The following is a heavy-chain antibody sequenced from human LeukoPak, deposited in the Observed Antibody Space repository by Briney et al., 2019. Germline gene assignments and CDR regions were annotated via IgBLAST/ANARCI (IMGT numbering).Heavy chain of an antibody. CDR3: ARDRVMVRALPHYYYYMDV. Sequence: SETLSLPCTVSGGSISSGSYYWSWIRQPAGKGLEWIGRIYTSGSTNYNPSLKSRVTISVDTSKNQFSLKLSSVTAADTAVYYCARDRVMVRALPHYYYYMDVWGKGTTVTVSS. CDR2: IYTSGST. CDR1: GGSISSGSYY. D-gene: IGHD3-10*01. V-gene: IGHV4-61*02. J-gene: IGHJ6*03.